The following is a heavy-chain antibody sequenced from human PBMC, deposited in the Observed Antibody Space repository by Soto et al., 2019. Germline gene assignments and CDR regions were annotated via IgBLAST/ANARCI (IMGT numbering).Heavy chain of an antibody. D-gene: IGHD5-12*01. J-gene: IGHJ4*02. CDR3: ARAKGDSGYDLPRD. V-gene: IGHV1-2*04. Sequence: ASVKVSCKASGYTFTGYYMHWVRQAPGQGLEWMGWINPNSGGTNYAQKLQGWVTMTRDTSISTAYMELSRLRSDDTAVYYCARAKGDSGYDLPRDWGQGTLVTVSS. CDR2: INPNSGGT. CDR1: GYTFTGYY.